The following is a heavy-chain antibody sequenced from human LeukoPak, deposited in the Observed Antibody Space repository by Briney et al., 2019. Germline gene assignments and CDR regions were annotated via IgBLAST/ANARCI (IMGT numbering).Heavy chain of an antibody. V-gene: IGHV1-2*02. CDR2: INPNSGGT. CDR3: ARGATTAAPSYYYYYMDV. D-gene: IGHD4-17*01. CDR1: GYTFTGYY. Sequence: GASVKVSCKASGYTFTGYYMHWVRQAPGQGLEWMGWINPNSGGTNYAQKFQGRVTMTRDTSISTAYMELSRLRSDDTAVYYCARGATTAAPSYYYYYMDVWGKGTTVTVSS. J-gene: IGHJ6*03.